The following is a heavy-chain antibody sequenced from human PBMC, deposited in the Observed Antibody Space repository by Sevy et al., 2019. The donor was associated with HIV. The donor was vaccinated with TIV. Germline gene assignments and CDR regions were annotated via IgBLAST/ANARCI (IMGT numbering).Heavy chain of an antibody. J-gene: IGHJ4*02. V-gene: IGHV1-24*01. CDR2: FVPEDGEI. CDR1: GYTLSEVS. Sequence: ASVKVSCKVPGYTLSEVSMHWVRQAPAKGFEWMGGFVPEDGEIVYAQKFQGRVTVAEDTLTDTAYLEVTNLRSEDTATYFCVIGDTPRLTGSGTRLKDQSLNYFHFWGQGTLVTVSS. CDR3: VIGDTPRLTGSGTRLKDQSLNYFHF. D-gene: IGHD2-2*01.